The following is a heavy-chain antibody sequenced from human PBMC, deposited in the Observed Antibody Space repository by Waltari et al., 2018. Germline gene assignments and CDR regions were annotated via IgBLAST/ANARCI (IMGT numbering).Heavy chain of an antibody. Sequence: QITLKESGPTLVKPTQTLTLTCTFSGLSPSTSGVGVGWIRQPPGKALEWLALIYWNDDKRYSPSLKSRLTITKDTSKNQVVLTMTNMDPVDTATYYCAHSPGDYYDSSGYYHDYWGQGTLVTVSS. J-gene: IGHJ4*02. CDR1: GLSPSTSGVG. CDR3: AHSPGDYYDSSGYYHDY. V-gene: IGHV2-5*01. D-gene: IGHD3-22*01. CDR2: IYWNDDK.